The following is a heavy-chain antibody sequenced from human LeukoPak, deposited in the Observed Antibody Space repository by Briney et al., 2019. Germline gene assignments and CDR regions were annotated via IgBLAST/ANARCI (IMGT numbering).Heavy chain of an antibody. CDR1: GYTFTGYY. CDR3: ARDLLKAGYYGSGSLPY. CDR2: INPNSGGT. Sequence: ASVKVSCKTSGYTFTGYYMHWVRQAPGQGLEWMGWINPNSGGTNYAQKFQGRVTMTRDTSISTAYMELSRLRSDDTAVYYCARDLLKAGYYGSGSLPYWGQGTLVTVSS. J-gene: IGHJ4*02. D-gene: IGHD3-10*01. V-gene: IGHV1-2*02.